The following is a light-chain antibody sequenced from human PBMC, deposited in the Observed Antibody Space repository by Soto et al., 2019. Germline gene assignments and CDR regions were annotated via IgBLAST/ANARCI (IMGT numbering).Light chain of an antibody. CDR2: GAS. Sequence: EIVMTQSPATLSLSPGERVTLSCRASQSVSTYLAWYQQKPGQAPRLLIYGASTRATGIPARFSGSGSGTEFTLTISSLQSEDFAVYYCQQYNNWPGTFGQGTKVDI. V-gene: IGKV3-15*01. J-gene: IGKJ1*01. CDR1: QSVSTY. CDR3: QQYNNWPGT.